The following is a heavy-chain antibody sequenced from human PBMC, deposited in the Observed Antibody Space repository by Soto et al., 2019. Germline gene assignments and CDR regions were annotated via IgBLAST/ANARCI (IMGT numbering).Heavy chain of an antibody. CDR3: TRNLYNTGDFDH. J-gene: IGHJ4*02. V-gene: IGHV1-8*02. CDR1: GYTFTDYD. Sequence: QVQLMQSGAEVRKPGASVKVSCKASGYTFTDYDINWVRQATGQGLEWLGWMTPKSGYTGYAQKFQGRVTLTRHTSRGTAYMELSSLTSEDTAVYYCTRNLYNTGDFDHWGQGTLVTVSS. CDR2: MTPKSGYT. D-gene: IGHD1-20*01.